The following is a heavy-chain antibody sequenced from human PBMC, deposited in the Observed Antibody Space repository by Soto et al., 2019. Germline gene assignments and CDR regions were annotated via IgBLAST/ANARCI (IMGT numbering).Heavy chain of an antibody. J-gene: IGHJ5*02. V-gene: IGHV3-15*01. CDR3: TTDPPLFGVVTIYDWFDP. D-gene: IGHD3-3*01. CDR1: GFTFSNAW. CDR2: IKSKTDGGTT. Sequence: PGGSLRLSCAASGFTFSNAWMSWVRQAPGKGLEWVGRIKSKTDGGTTDYAAPVKGRFTISRDDSKNTLYLQMNSLKTEDTAVYYCTTDPPLFGVVTIYDWFDPWGQGTLVTVSS.